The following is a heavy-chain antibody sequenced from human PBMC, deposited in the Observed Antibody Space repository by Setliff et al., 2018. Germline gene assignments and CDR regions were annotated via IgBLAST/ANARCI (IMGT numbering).Heavy chain of an antibody. CDR2: LWYDGNRQ. V-gene: IGHV3-33*01. Sequence: GGSLRLSCAASGFTLSTYGMHWVRQAPGKGLEWVAVLWYDGNRQYYGDSVKGRFTISRDNSKNILYLQMNSLTAEDTALYYCARTPATDWYFDLWGRGTLVTVSS. D-gene: IGHD2-2*01. J-gene: IGHJ2*01. CDR1: GFTLSTYG. CDR3: ARTPATDWYFDL.